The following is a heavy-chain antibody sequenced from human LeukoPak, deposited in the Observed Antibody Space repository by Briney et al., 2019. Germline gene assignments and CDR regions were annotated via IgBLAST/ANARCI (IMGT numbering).Heavy chain of an antibody. CDR3: ARGPPWYFDL. Sequence: MAGGSLRLSCAASEFTFRNYAMTWVRQAPGKGLEWVSSISSSSSYIYYADSVKGRFTISRDNAKNSLYLQMNSLTAEDTAVYYCARGPPWYFDLWGRGTLVTVSS. D-gene: IGHD6-25*01. V-gene: IGHV3-21*01. CDR1: EFTFRNYA. CDR2: ISSSSSYI. J-gene: IGHJ2*01.